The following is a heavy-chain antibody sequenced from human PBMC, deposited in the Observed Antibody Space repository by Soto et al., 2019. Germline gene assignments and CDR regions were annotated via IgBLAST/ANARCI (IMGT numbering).Heavy chain of an antibody. D-gene: IGHD3-16*01. CDR1: GFTFSDYY. CDR2: ISSSGSTI. Sequence: PGGSLGLSCAASGFTFSDYYMSWIRQAPGKGLEWVSYISSSGSTIYYADSVKGRFTISRDNSKNTLYLQMNSLRAEDTAVYYSARDVWDGQSYYGMDVWGQGTTVTVSS. J-gene: IGHJ6*02. CDR3: ARDVWDGQSYYGMDV. V-gene: IGHV3-11*04.